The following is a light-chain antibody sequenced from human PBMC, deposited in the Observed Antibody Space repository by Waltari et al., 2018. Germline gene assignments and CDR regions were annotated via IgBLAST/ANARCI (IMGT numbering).Light chain of an antibody. CDR1: QSVLYSSNNENY. J-gene: IGKJ4*01. V-gene: IGKV4-1*01. CDR2: CAS. CDR3: QQYYSIPPT. Sequence: DIVMTQSPDSLAVSLGERATINCTSSQSVLYSSNNENYLAWYQQKPGQPPKLLIYCASTRESGVPDRFIGSGSGTGFTLTITNLQAEDVAVYYCQQYYSIPPTFGGGTKVEIK.